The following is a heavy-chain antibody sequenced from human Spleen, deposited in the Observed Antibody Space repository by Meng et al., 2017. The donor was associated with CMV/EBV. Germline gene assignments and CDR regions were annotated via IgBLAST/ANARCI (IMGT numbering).Heavy chain of an antibody. CDR1: GFTFSSYA. D-gene: IGHD3-16*01. CDR2: ISYDGSNK. J-gene: IGHJ6*02. Sequence: GESLKISCAASGFTFSSYAMHWVRQAPGKGLEWVAVISYDGSNKYYADSVKGRFTISRDNFKNTLYLQMNSLRAEDTAVYYCARGGRGKRAYYYYGMDVWGQGTTVTVSS. CDR3: ARGGRGKRAYYYYGMDV. V-gene: IGHV3-30-3*01.